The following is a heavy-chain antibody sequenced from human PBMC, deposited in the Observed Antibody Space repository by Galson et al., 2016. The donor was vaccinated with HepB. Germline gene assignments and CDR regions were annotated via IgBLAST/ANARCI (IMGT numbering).Heavy chain of an antibody. Sequence: SVKVSCKASGYTFTRSSFTGVRQAPGQGLEWMGWISADNANTNYAQKFRDKVTMTTDTSTSTASMELRSLIADDTAVYYCARGGFLGVNGMEIWGQGTTVTVSS. CDR1: GYTFTRSS. CDR3: ARGGFLGVNGMEI. CDR2: ISADNANT. J-gene: IGHJ6*02. V-gene: IGHV1-18*01. D-gene: IGHD3-10*01.